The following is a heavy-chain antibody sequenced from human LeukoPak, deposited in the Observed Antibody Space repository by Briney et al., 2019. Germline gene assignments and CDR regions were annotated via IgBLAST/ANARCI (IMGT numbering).Heavy chain of an antibody. D-gene: IGHD4-23*01. Sequence: SETLSLTCTVSGGSISSSSYYWGWIRQPPGKGLEWIGSIYYSGSTYYNPSLKSRVTISVDTSKNQFSLKLSSVTAADTAVYYCAREWIEGWYGGNPGLHFDYWGQGTLVTVSS. V-gene: IGHV4-39*07. CDR1: GGSISSSSYY. J-gene: IGHJ4*02. CDR2: IYYSGST. CDR3: AREWIEGWYGGNPGLHFDY.